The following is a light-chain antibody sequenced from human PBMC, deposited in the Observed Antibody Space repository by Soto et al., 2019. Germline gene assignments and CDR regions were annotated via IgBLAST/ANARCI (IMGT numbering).Light chain of an antibody. CDR2: AAS. Sequence: SPPTLSASVGDRVTITCRASQTISTWMAWYQQKPGKAPKLLIYAASTLQSGVPSRFSGSGSGTDFTLTISSLQPEDFATYYCQQLNSYLITFGQGTRLEIK. J-gene: IGKJ5*01. V-gene: IGKV1-9*01. CDR3: QQLNSYLIT. CDR1: QTISTW.